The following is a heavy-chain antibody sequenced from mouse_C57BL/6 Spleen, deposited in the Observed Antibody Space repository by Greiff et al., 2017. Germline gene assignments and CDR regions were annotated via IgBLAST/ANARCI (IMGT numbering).Heavy chain of an antibody. CDR2: IDPSDSYT. D-gene: IGHD1-1*01. V-gene: IGHV1-69*01. Sequence: QVQLQQPGAELVMPEASVKLSCKASGYTFTSYWMHWVKQRPGQGLEWIGEIDPSDSYTNYNQKFKGKSTLTVDKSSSTAYMQLSSLTSEDSAVYYCARKGSSYAMDYWGQGTSVTVSS. J-gene: IGHJ4*01. CDR1: GYTFTSYW. CDR3: ARKGSSYAMDY.